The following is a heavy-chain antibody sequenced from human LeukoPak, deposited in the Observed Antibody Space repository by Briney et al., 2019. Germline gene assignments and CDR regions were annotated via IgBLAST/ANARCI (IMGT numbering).Heavy chain of an antibody. CDR3: AKDDWDCSGGSCPSYYYGMEV. CDR1: GFSFSNYG. D-gene: IGHD2-15*01. J-gene: IGHJ6*02. V-gene: IGHV3-30*02. CDR2: IRYDGSNK. Sequence: GGSLRLSCAASGFSFSNYGMHWARQAPGKGLEWVSFIRYDGSNKYYADSVKGQFTISRDNSKNTVYLQLNSLRAEDTAVYFCAKDDWDCSGGSCPSYYYGMEVWGQGTTVTVSS.